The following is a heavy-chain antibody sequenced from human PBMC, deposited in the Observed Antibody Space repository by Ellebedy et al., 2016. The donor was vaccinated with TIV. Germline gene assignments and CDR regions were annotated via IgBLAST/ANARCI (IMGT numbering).Heavy chain of an antibody. CDR1: GGSLSSYH. J-gene: IGHJ5*02. Sequence: SETLSLXXAVYGGSLSSYHWSWIRQPPGKGLEWIGEINHSGSTNYNPPLKSRVAISLDTSKNQLSLKLTSMTAADTAVYFCARGRVSRDFWSGYSHNWFDPWGQGTLVTVSS. D-gene: IGHD3-3*01. V-gene: IGHV4-34*01. CDR3: ARGRVSRDFWSGYSHNWFDP. CDR2: INHSGST.